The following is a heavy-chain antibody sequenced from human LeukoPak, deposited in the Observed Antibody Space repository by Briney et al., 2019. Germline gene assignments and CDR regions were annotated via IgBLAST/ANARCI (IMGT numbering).Heavy chain of an antibody. J-gene: IGHJ4*02. CDR2: IYYSGST. CDR3: AREEGDTAMVGFDY. CDR1: GGSISSYY. D-gene: IGHD5-18*01. Sequence: KPSETLSLTCTVSGGSISSYYWSWIRQPPGKGLEWIGYIYYSGSTNYNPSLKSRVTISVDTSKNQFSLKLSSVTAADTAVYYCAREEGDTAMVGFDYWGQGTLVTVSS. V-gene: IGHV4-59*12.